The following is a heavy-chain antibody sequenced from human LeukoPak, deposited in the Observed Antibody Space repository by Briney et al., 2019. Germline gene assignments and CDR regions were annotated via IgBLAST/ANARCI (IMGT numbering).Heavy chain of an antibody. Sequence: PGGSLRLSCAASGFTFSSYAMSWVRQAPGKGLEWVSAISGSGDSTYYSDSVKGQFTISRDNSKNTLYVQMNSLRAEDTAVYYCAKPLVSDYYDSSGYWGYWGQGTLVTVSS. CDR3: AKPLVSDYYDSSGYWGY. D-gene: IGHD3-22*01. V-gene: IGHV3-23*01. CDR1: GFTFSSYA. J-gene: IGHJ4*02. CDR2: ISGSGDST.